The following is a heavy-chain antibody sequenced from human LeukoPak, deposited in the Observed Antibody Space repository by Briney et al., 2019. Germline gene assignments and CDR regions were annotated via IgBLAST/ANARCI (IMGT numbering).Heavy chain of an antibody. Sequence: SETLSLTCTDSGGSISSGGYYWSWIRQHPGKGLEWIGYIYYSGSTYYNPSLKSRVTISVDTSKNQFSLKLSSVTAADTAVYYCARGGDYYDSSGYYLGWFDPWGQGTLVTVSS. CDR3: ARGGDYYDSSGYYLGWFDP. CDR1: GGSISSGGYY. J-gene: IGHJ5*02. V-gene: IGHV4-31*03. CDR2: IYYSGST. D-gene: IGHD3-22*01.